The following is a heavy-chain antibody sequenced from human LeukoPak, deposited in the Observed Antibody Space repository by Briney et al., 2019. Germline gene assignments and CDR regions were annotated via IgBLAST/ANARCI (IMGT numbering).Heavy chain of an antibody. J-gene: IGHJ4*02. Sequence: GGSLRLSCAASGFSFNTAWMNWVRKAPGKGLKWFGRFKSKTDGGTTDYAAPVKGRFTISRDDSKNTLYLQMNSLKAEDTAVYYCTTYDSSGYYASYYFDYWGQGTLVTVSS. CDR2: FKSKTDGGTT. D-gene: IGHD3-22*01. V-gene: IGHV3-15*07. CDR3: TTYDSSGYYASYYFDY. CDR1: GFSFNTAW.